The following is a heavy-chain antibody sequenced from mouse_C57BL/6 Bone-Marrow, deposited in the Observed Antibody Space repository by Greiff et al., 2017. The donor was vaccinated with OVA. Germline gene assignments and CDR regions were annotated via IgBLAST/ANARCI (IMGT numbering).Heavy chain of an antibody. CDR3: ARGIYYYASRGMDY. CDR1: GFTFSDYG. Sequence: EVKVVESGGGLVKPGGSLKLSCAASGFTFSDYGMHWVRQAPEKGLEWVAYISSGSSTIYYADTVKGRFTISRDNAKNTLFLQMTSLRSEDTAMYYCARGIYYYASRGMDYWGQGTSVTVSS. J-gene: IGHJ4*01. V-gene: IGHV5-17*01. D-gene: IGHD1-1*01. CDR2: ISSGSSTI.